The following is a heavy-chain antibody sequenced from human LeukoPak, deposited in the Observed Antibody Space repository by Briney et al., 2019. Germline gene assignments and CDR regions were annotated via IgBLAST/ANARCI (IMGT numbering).Heavy chain of an antibody. V-gene: IGHV3-30*18. J-gene: IGHJ4*02. D-gene: IGHD6-13*01. CDR1: GFIFSRYG. CDR2: ISYDGSNT. CDR3: QKSLIAGTGGGCEAYFTY. Sequence: PGGSLRLSCAAFGFIFSRYGMHRVRQAPGKGLEWVAVISYDGSNTFYADSVKGRFTISRDNSKSTLYLQMNSLRAEDTAVYYCQKSLIAGTGGGCEAYFTYWGQATLVSVS.